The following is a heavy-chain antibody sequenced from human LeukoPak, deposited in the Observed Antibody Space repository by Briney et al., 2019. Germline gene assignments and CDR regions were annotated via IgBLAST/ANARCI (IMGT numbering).Heavy chain of an antibody. CDR2: ISDSSDRT. V-gene: IGHV3-23*01. CDR1: GFTFTSYA. Sequence: GGSLRLSCAASGFTFTSYAMSWVRQAPGKGLEWVSTISDSSDRTYYADSVKGRFTISRDNSKNTLYLQMNSLRAEDTAVYYCAKGFGDYGDLAYYFDYWGQGTLVTVSS. J-gene: IGHJ4*02. CDR3: AKGFGDYGDLAYYFDY. D-gene: IGHD4-17*01.